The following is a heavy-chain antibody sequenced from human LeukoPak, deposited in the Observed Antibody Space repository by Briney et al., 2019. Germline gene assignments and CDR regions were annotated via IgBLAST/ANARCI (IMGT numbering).Heavy chain of an antibody. CDR3: ARPPTTGFPYYHMDV. D-gene: IGHD4-11*01. J-gene: IGHJ6*03. CDR1: GDSISSSGYY. CDR2: IYYSGSA. V-gene: IGHV4-39*01. Sequence: SETLSLTCTVSGDSISSSGYYWGWIRQPPGKGLEWIGSIYYSGSAYYNPSLKSRVTMTVDTSKNQFSLKLSSVTAADTAVYYCARPPTTGFPYYHMDVWGKGTTVTVSS.